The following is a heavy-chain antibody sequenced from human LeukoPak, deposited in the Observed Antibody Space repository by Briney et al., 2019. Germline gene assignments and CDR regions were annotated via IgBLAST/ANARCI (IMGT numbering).Heavy chain of an antibody. CDR1: GFTFSSYA. CDR3: AKDLRTYSSSCLFDY. CDR2: ISGSGGST. J-gene: IGHJ4*02. V-gene: IGHV3-23*01. D-gene: IGHD6-6*01. Sequence: GGSLRLSCAASGFTFSSYAMSWVRQAPGKGLEWFSAISGSGGSTYYADSVKGRFTISRDNSKNTLYLQMNSLRAEDTAVYYCAKDLRTYSSSCLFDYWGQGTLVTVSS.